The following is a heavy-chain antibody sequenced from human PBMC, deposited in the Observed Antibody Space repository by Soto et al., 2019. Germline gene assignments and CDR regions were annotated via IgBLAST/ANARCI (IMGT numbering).Heavy chain of an antibody. Sequence: QVQLVQSGAEVKKPGASVKVSCKASGYTFTSYYMHWVRQAPGQGLEWMGIINPSGGSTSYAQKSQGRPPMTGATPRSTVYGGLSSRRSEDTAVYYCGRDRWGGCGYGGQGPLVPVSS. J-gene: IGHJ4*02. D-gene: IGHD3-16*01. CDR2: INPSGGST. CDR1: GYTFTSYY. V-gene: IGHV1-46*01. CDR3: GRDRWGGCGY.